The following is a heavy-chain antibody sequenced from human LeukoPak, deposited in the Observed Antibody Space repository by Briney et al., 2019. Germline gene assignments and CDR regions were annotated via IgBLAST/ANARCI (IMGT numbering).Heavy chain of an antibody. V-gene: IGHV3-48*01. CDR3: ARWYYYDSSGYSGVAFDI. Sequence: GGSLRLSCAASGFTFSSYSMNWVRQAPGKGLEWVSYISSSSSTIYYADSVKGRFTISRDNAKNSLYLQMNSLRAEDTAVYYCARWYYYDSSGYSGVAFDIWGQGTMVTVSS. CDR2: ISSSSSTI. D-gene: IGHD3-22*01. J-gene: IGHJ3*02. CDR1: GFTFSSYS.